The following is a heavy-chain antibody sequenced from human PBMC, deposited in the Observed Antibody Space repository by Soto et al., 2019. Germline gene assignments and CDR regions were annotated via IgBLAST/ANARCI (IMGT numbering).Heavy chain of an antibody. D-gene: IGHD6-19*01. V-gene: IGHV3-30*18. J-gene: IGHJ4*02. CDR3: AKQLRGSGWYPLDS. CDR2: SSFDGTQQ. CDR1: ESSLSSSD. Sequence: PGGSLRLSCTTSESSLSSSDMHWVRRAPGKGLEWLAVSSFDGTQQFYGDSVKGRFTVSRDNSNNTLYLEMNSLRTEDTAVYYCAKQLRGSGWYPLDSWGQGTPVTVSS.